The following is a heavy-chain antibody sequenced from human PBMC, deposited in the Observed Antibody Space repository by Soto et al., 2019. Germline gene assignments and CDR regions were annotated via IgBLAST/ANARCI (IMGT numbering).Heavy chain of an antibody. CDR1: GFTLSSYG. Sequence: GALRLSGADSGFTLSSYGIHWVRQAPGKGLEWVAVISYDGSNKYYADSVKGRFTISRDNSKNTLYLKMNSLRAEDTAVYYCAKDLDARRSFDPWGQGTLVTVSS. V-gene: IGHV3-30*18. CDR3: AKDLDARRSFDP. D-gene: IGHD3-10*01. J-gene: IGHJ5*02. CDR2: ISYDGSNK.